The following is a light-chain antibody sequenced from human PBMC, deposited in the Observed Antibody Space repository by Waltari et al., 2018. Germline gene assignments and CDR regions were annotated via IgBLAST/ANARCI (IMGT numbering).Light chain of an antibody. CDR2: EHY. CDR3: GAWDSILSIYI. Sequence: QSVLTQPPSVSAAPGQKVTIPCSGGYPNTSIPSVSWNQQLPGTAPKLLIYEHYKRPSGIPDRFSGSKSGTSTTLGITGLQTGDEADYYCGAWDSILSIYIFGTGTKVTVL. J-gene: IGLJ1*01. CDR1: YPNTSIPS. V-gene: IGLV1-51*02.